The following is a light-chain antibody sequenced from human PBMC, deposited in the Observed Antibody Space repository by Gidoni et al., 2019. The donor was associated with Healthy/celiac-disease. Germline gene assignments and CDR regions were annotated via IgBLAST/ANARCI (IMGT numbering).Light chain of an antibody. Sequence: TQTTSPPSSLSASVGDRVTITCRASQSISSYLHWYQQKPGKAPKLLIYAASSLQSGAPSRFSGSGSGTDFTLTISSLQPEDFATYYCQQSNSSPRTFGQGTKVEIK. CDR2: AAS. J-gene: IGKJ1*01. V-gene: IGKV1-39*01. CDR3: QQSNSSPRT. CDR1: QSISSY.